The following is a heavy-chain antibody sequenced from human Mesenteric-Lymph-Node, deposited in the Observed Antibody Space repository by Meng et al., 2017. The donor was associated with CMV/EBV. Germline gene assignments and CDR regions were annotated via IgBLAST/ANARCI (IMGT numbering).Heavy chain of an antibody. CDR3: ARLFTTTFGHSFDI. CDR2: ISSSSSYI. Sequence: GESLKISCAASGFTFSSYSMNWVRQAPGKGLEWVSSISSSSSYIYYPDSVRGRFTLSRDNAKNSLYMQMNSLRAEDTAVYYCARLFTTTFGHSFDIWGQGTMVTVSS. D-gene: IGHD1-14*01. V-gene: IGHV3-21*01. J-gene: IGHJ3*02. CDR1: GFTFSSYS.